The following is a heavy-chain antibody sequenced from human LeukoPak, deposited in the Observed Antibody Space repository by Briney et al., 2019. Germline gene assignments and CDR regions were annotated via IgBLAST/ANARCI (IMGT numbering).Heavy chain of an antibody. J-gene: IGHJ4*02. V-gene: IGHV3-48*04. D-gene: IGHD1-20*01. CDR1: GFTFSSYS. Sequence: GGSLRLSCAASGFTFSSYSMNWVRQAPGKGLEWVSYISSSSSTIYYADSVKGRFTISRDNAKNSLYLQMNSLRAEDTAVYYCARLYNWNPDDYWGQGTLVTVSS. CDR3: ARLYNWNPDDY. CDR2: ISSSSSTI.